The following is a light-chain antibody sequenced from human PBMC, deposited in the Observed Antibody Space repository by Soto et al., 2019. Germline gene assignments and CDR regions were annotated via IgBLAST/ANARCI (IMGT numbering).Light chain of an antibody. CDR1: QGISVH. Sequence: DIQMTQSPSSLSASVGDTVTITCRASQGISVHLNWYQQKPGKVPKLLIYAACNLHSGVPSRFSGNGSETDLALTSSSRRPGDFAPYYCQERYIPPSTLGRGTRLEIK. CDR2: AAC. J-gene: IGKJ2*01. V-gene: IGKV1-39*01. CDR3: QERYIPPST.